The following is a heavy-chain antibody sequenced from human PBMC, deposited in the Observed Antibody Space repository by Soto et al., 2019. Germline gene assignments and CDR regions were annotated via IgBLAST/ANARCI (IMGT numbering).Heavy chain of an antibody. D-gene: IGHD1-7*01. CDR2: INPNSGGT. Sequence: ASVKVSCKASGYTFTGYYMHWVRQAPGQGLEWMGWINPNSGGTNYAQKFQGRVTMTRDTSISTAYMELSRLRSDDTAVYYCARKPQTGTTSFDPWGQGTLVTVSS. V-gene: IGHV1-2*02. CDR1: GYTFTGYY. J-gene: IGHJ5*02. CDR3: ARKPQTGTTSFDP.